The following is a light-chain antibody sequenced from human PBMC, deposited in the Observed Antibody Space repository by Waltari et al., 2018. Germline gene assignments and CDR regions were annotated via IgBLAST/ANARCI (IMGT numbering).Light chain of an antibody. J-gene: IGKJ1*01. CDR1: QSVSSN. CDR2: GAS. V-gene: IGKV3-15*01. CDR3: QQYKNWPPWT. Sequence: EIVMTQSPATLSVSPGERATLSCRASQSVSSNLAWYQQKPGQAPRLLIYGASTRATGTPARFSGGGSETEFTFTISSLQSEDFAVYYCQQYKNWPPWTFGQGTKVEIK.